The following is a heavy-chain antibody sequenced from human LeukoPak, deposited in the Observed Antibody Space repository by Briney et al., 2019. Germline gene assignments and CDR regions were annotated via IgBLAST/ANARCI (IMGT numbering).Heavy chain of an antibody. Sequence: PGGSLRLSCAASGFTFSSCAMRWVRQAPGKGLEWVSYISSSGSTIYYADSVKGRFTIPRDNAENSLYLQMNSLRAEDTAVYYCAKWLRFWTAIDYWGQGTLVTVSS. V-gene: IGHV3-48*03. J-gene: IGHJ4*02. CDR1: GFTFSSCA. D-gene: IGHD5-12*01. CDR3: AKWLRFWTAIDY. CDR2: ISSSGSTI.